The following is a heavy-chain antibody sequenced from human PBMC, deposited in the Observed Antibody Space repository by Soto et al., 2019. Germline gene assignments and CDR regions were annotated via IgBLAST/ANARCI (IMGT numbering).Heavy chain of an antibody. V-gene: IGHV4-34*01. CDR1: GGSFSGYY. CDR3: SRRAPEGFDP. CDR2: INHSGST. J-gene: IGHJ5*02. Sequence: SETLSLTCAVYGGSFSGYYWSWIRQPPGKGLEWIGEINHSGSTNYNPSLKSRVTISVDTSKNQFSPNLGSVTAADMALYYCSRRAPEGFDPWGQGTLVTVSS.